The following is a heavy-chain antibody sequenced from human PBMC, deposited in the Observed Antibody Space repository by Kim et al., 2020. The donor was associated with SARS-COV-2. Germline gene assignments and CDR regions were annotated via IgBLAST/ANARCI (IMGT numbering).Heavy chain of an antibody. V-gene: IGHV3-30*18. CDR2: ISYDGSNK. CDR1: GFTFSSYG. CDR3: AKLYDLGYSGYDFDY. J-gene: IGHJ4*02. Sequence: GGSLRLSCAASGFTFSSYGMHWVRQAPGKGLEWVAVISYDGSNKYYADSVKGRFTISRDNSKNTLYLQMNSLRAEDTAVYYCAKLYDLGYSGYDFDYWGQGTLVTVSS. D-gene: IGHD5-12*01.